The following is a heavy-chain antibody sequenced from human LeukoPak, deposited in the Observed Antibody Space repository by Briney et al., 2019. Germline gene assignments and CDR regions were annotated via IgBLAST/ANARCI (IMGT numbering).Heavy chain of an antibody. CDR3: ARGSRRFGELRGRFDP. CDR2: INHSGST. J-gene: IGHJ5*02. Sequence: SETLSLTCAVYGGSFSGYYWSWIRQPPGKGLEWIGEINHSGSTNYNPSLKSRVTISVDTSKNQFSLKLSSVTAADTAVYYCARGSRRFGELRGRFDPWGQGTLVTVS. CDR1: GGSFSGYY. V-gene: IGHV4-34*01. D-gene: IGHD3-10*01.